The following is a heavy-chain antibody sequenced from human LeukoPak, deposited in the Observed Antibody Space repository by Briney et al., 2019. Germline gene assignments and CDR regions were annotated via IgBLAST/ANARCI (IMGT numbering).Heavy chain of an antibody. D-gene: IGHD3-10*01. CDR1: GFTFSNYW. Sequence: GGSLRLSCAASGFTFSNYWMSWVRQAPGKGLEWVANIKKDGSDKDYVDSVKGRFTISRDNAKNSVYLQMNSLRAEDTAVYYCARDEYYYGSGSYSHYYYGMDVWGQGTTVTVSS. J-gene: IGHJ6*02. V-gene: IGHV3-7*05. CDR2: IKKDGSDK. CDR3: ARDEYYYGSGSYSHYYYGMDV.